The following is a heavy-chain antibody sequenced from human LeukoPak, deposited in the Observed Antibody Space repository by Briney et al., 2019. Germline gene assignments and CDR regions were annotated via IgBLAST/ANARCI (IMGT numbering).Heavy chain of an antibody. J-gene: IGHJ4*02. Sequence: GGSLRLSCAASGFTFSSYSMNWVRQAPGKGLEWVSSISSSSSYIYYADSVKGRFTISRDNAKNSLYLQMNSLRAEDTAVYYCARDGGIAYCGGDCYSYDYWGQGTPVTVSS. CDR3: ARDGGIAYCGGDCYSYDY. D-gene: IGHD2-21*02. CDR1: GFTFSSYS. CDR2: ISSSSSYI. V-gene: IGHV3-21*01.